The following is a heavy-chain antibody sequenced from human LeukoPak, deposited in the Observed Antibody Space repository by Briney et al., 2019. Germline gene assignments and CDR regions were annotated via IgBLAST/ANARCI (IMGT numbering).Heavy chain of an antibody. CDR3: ARGYGYYLGQFDP. CDR1: GGSLSSSRYF. D-gene: IGHD3-22*01. Sequence: SETLSLTCSVSGGSLSSSRYFWAWIRQPPGKGLDWIGSIYNSATTHYTASLKSRVSMSLDRSRNQFSLRLNSVTAADTDVYYCARGYGYYLGQFDPWGQGTLVTVSS. V-gene: IGHV4-39*07. J-gene: IGHJ5*02. CDR2: IYNSATT.